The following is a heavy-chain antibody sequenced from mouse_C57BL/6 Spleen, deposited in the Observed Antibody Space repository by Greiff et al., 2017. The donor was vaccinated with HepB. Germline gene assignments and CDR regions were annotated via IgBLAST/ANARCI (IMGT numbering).Heavy chain of an antibody. CDR3: ARSYGNYGFFYYAMDY. CDR2: INPNNGGT. J-gene: IGHJ4*01. CDR1: GYTFTDYN. Sequence: EVQVVESGPELVKPGASVKIPCKASGYTFTDYNMDWVKQSHGKSLEWIGDINPNNGGTIYNQKFKGKATLTVDKSSSTAYMELRSLTSEDTAVYYCARSYGNYGFFYYAMDYWGQGTSVTVSS. D-gene: IGHD2-1*01. V-gene: IGHV1-18*01.